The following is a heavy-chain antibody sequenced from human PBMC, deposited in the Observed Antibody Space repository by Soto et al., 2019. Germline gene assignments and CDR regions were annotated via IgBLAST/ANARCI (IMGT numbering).Heavy chain of an antibody. D-gene: IGHD2-15*01. J-gene: IGHJ5*02. CDR1: GYTFTSYY. CDR2: INPSGGST. V-gene: IGHV1-46*03. CDR3: ARDYCSGGSCYSPRSWFDP. Sequence: QVQLVQSGAEVKKPGASVKVSCKASGYTFTSYYMHWVRQAPGQGLEWMGIINPSGGSTSYAQKFQGRVTMTRDTSTSTVYMELSSLRSEDTAVYYCARDYCSGGSCYSPRSWFDPWGQGTLVTVSS.